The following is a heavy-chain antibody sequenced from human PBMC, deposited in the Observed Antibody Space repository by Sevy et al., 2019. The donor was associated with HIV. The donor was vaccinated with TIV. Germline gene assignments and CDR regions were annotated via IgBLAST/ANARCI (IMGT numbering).Heavy chain of an antibody. CDR1: GFTFGDYA. D-gene: IGHD3-16*02. J-gene: IGHJ3*02. CDR2: IRSKAYGGTT. CDR3: TRGYMITFGGVIAGGAFDI. V-gene: IGHV3-49*03. Sequence: GGSLRLSCTASGFTFGDYAMSWFRQAPGKGLEWVGFIRSKAYGGTTEYAASVKGRFTISRDDSKSIAYLQMNSLKTEDTAVYYCTRGYMITFGGVIAGGAFDIWGQGTMVTVSS.